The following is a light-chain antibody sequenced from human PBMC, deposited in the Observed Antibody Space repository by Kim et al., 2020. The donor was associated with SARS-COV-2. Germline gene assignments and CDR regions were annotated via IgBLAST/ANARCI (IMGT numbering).Light chain of an antibody. V-gene: IGKV1-33*01. CDR3: QQYDNLPLT. CDR2: EAS. CDR1: QYISNY. J-gene: IGKJ1*01. Sequence: DIQMTQSPSSLSASVGDRVTITCQASQYISNYLNWYQQKPGKAPKVLIYEASILKPGVPSRFSASGSGTQFTFTISSLQAADIATYYCQQYDNLPLTFGQGTKVEIK.